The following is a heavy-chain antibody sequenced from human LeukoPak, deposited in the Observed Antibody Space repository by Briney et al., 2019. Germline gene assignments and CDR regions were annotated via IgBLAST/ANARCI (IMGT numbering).Heavy chain of an antibody. J-gene: IGHJ5*02. V-gene: IGHV3-74*01. Sequence: PGGSLRLSCAASGFTFSNYWMHWVRQAPGKGLVWVSRINIDGGSTNYADSVTGRFTISRDNAKNTLYLRMNSLRAEDTAVYYCAGSRSANWFDPWGQGTLVTVSS. CDR3: AGSRSANWFDP. CDR2: INIDGGST. CDR1: GFTFSNYW. D-gene: IGHD6-13*01.